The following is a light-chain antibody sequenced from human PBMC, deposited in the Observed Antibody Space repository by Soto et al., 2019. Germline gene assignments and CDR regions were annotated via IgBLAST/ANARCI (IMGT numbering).Light chain of an antibody. V-gene: IGLV2-14*01. CDR1: SSDVGGYNY. CDR2: EVS. Sequence: QSALTQPASVSGSPGQSITISCTGTSSDVGGYNYVSWYQHHPGKVPKLMIYEVSNRPSGVSNRFSGSKFGNTASLTISGLQAEDEADYYCSSYTSSSTLVVFGGGTKVTVL. CDR3: SSYTSSSTLVV. J-gene: IGLJ2*01.